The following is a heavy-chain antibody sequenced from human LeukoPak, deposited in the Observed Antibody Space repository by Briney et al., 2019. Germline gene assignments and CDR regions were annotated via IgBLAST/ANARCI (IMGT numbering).Heavy chain of an antibody. D-gene: IGHD4-17*01. Sequence: GGSLRLSCAASGFTFDDYGMSWVSQAPGKWLEWVANIKQDGSEKYYVDSVKGRFTISRDNAKNSLYLQMNSLRAEDTAVYYCALLGDYVNFDYWGQGTLVTVSS. CDR3: ALLGDYVNFDY. CDR2: IKQDGSEK. J-gene: IGHJ4*02. V-gene: IGHV3-7*01. CDR1: GFTFDDYG.